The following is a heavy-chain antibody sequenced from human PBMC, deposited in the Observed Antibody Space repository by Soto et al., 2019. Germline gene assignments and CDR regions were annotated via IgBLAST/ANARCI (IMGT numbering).Heavy chain of an antibody. CDR1: GYTFTSYA. J-gene: IGHJ4*02. CDR3: ARDQRGIAVAGRGSFDY. CDR2: INAGNGNT. Sequence: QVQLVQSGAEEKKPGASVKVSCKASGYTFTSYAMHWVRQAPGQRLEWMGWINAGNGNTKYSQKFQGRVTITRDTSASTAYTELSSLRSEDTAVYYCARDQRGIAVAGRGSFDYWGQGTLVTVSS. V-gene: IGHV1-3*05. D-gene: IGHD6-19*01.